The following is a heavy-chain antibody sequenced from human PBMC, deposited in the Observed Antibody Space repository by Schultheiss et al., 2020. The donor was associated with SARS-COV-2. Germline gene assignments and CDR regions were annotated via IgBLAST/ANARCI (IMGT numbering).Heavy chain of an antibody. D-gene: IGHD6-19*01. CDR1: GFTFSSYA. Sequence: GGSLRLSCAASGFTFSSYAMSWVRQAPGKGLEWVSAISGSGGSTYYADSVKGRFTISRDNSKNTLFLQMNSLSAEDTAVYYCAREGSSGDPYYYYYGMDVWGQGTTVTVSS. CDR2: ISGSGGST. CDR3: AREGSSGDPYYYYYGMDV. J-gene: IGHJ6*02. V-gene: IGHV3-23*01.